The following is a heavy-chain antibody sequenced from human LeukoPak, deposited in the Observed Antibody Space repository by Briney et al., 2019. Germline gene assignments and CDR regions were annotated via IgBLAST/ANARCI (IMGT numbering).Heavy chain of an antibody. CDR1: GFTFSSYA. V-gene: IGHV3-23*01. CDR3: AKTIVPTRNYDYYYGMDV. J-gene: IGHJ6*02. D-gene: IGHD1-14*01. CDR2: ISGSGGST. Sequence: GGSLRLSCAASGFTFSSYAMSWVRQAPGKGLEWVSTISGSGGSTYYADSVKGRFTISRDNSKSTLYLQMNSLRAEDAAVYYCAKTIVPTRNYDYYYGMDVWGQGTTVTVSS.